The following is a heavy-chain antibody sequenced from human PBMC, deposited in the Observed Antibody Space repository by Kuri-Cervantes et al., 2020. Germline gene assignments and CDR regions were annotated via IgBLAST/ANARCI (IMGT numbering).Heavy chain of an antibody. V-gene: IGHV4-38-2*02. CDR1: GHSVTSAFY. CDR3: GKLLSYGMDV. CDR2: VYHGGNR. J-gene: IGHJ6*02. Sequence: ESLKISCNVSGHSVTSAFYWGWIRQPPGKGLEWVGTVYHGGNRYYNPSLESRVTIFVDTSTNQVSLKLRSVTAADTAVYYCGKLLSYGMDVWGQGTTVTVSS.